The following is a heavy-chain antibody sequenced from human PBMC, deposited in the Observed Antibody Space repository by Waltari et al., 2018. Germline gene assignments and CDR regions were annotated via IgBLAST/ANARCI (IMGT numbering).Heavy chain of an antibody. Sequence: QLQLQESGPGLVKPSETLSLTCTVSGGSVSSSSHYWVWIRQPPGKGLQWSVTAYYGGGTYYNPARKSRVTISIDTSKNQISLKLGSVTAADTAVYYCASVNSLAYCGGDCYEPWGQGTLVTVSS. D-gene: IGHD2-21*01. CDR1: GGSVSSSSHY. CDR3: ASVNSLAYCGGDCYEP. J-gene: IGHJ5*02. V-gene: IGHV4-39*01. CDR2: AYYGGGT.